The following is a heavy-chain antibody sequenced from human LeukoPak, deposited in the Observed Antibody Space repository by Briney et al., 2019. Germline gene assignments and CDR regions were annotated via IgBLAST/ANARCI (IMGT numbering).Heavy chain of an antibody. Sequence: SETLSLTCAVYGGSFSGYYWSWIHQPPGKGLEWIGEINHSGSTNYNPSLKSRVTISVDTSKNQFSLKLSSVTAADTAVYYCARGRGYCSSTSCYSYYYYGMDVWGQGTTVTVSS. D-gene: IGHD2-2*02. CDR3: ARGRGYCSSTSCYSYYYYGMDV. J-gene: IGHJ6*02. CDR1: GGSFSGYY. V-gene: IGHV4-34*01. CDR2: INHSGST.